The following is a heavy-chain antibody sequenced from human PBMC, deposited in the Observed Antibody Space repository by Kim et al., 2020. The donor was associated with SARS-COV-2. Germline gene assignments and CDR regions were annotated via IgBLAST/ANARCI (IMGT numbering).Heavy chain of an antibody. CDR2: IYYSGST. CDR1: GGSISSYY. Sequence: SETLSLTCTVSGGSISSYYWSWIRQPPGKGLEWIGYIYYSGSTNYNPSLKSRVTISVDTSKNQFSLKLSSVTAADTAVYYCARGSTYYGLGYWGQGTLVTVSS. CDR3: ARGSTYYGLGY. V-gene: IGHV4-59*01. J-gene: IGHJ4*02. D-gene: IGHD3-10*01.